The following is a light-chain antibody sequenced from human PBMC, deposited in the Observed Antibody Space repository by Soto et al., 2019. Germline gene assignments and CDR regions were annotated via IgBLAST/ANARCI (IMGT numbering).Light chain of an antibody. Sequence: DIQMTQYPSSLSASVGDRVTITCQASQDISNYLNWYQQKPGKAPKLLLYDASNLETGVPSRFSGSGSGTDFTFTISSLQPEDIATYYCQHRRAFGPGTKVDIK. CDR3: QHRRA. CDR1: QDISNY. V-gene: IGKV1-33*01. J-gene: IGKJ3*01. CDR2: DAS.